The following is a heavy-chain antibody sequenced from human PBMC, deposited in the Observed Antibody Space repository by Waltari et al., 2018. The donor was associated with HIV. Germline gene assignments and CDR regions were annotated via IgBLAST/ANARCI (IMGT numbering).Heavy chain of an antibody. Sequence: QVQLVQSGAEVKKPGASVKVSCKASGYTFTNFYMHWVRQAPGQGLDWMGIIDPSGGRTVYARKFQGRVTMTRDTSTSTLYMELSSLRSEDTAVHYCARGFSGFDYWGQGTLVTVSS. CDR3: ARGFSGFDY. CDR1: GYTFTNFY. J-gene: IGHJ4*02. V-gene: IGHV1-46*01. CDR2: IDPSGGRT.